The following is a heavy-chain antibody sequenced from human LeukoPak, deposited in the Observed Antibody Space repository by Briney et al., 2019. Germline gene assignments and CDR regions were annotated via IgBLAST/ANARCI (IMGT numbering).Heavy chain of an antibody. CDR1: GDSVSSNSVT. J-gene: IGHJ4*02. CDR3: TRRRGSGSYYFDY. D-gene: IGHD3-10*01. V-gene: IGHV6-1*01. Sequence: SQTLSLTCALSGDSVSSNSVTWNWIRQSPTRGLELLGRTYYRSKCYNDYAVSVKSRITINADTSKNQFSLQLNSVTPEDTAVYYCTRRRGSGSYYFDYWGQGTLVTVSS. CDR2: TYYRSKCYN.